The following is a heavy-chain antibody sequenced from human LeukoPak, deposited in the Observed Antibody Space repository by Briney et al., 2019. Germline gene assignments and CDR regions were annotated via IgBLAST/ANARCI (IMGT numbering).Heavy chain of an antibody. CDR3: VRVGSVAGSDYLDY. V-gene: IGHV3-72*01. D-gene: IGHD6-19*01. CDR2: SRNKAKSYTT. J-gene: IGHJ4*02. Sequence: GGSLSLSCAVSGFTFSDYFLDWVRQAPGKGLEWVGRSRNKAKSYTTEYAASVKGRLTISRDDSKNSLNLQMNSLKTEDTAVYYCVRVGSVAGSDYLDYWGQGTLVTVSS. CDR1: GFTFSDYF.